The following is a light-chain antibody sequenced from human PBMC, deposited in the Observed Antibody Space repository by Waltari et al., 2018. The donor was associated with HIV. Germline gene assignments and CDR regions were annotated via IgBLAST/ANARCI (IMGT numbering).Light chain of an antibody. CDR2: CVS. CDR3: QQNGSSLWT. V-gene: IGKV3-20*01. J-gene: IGKJ1*01. CDR1: QSVGSNY. Sequence: IVLTQSPRTLSLSPGERATLSCRARQSVGSNYLAWYQQKPGQAPSLLSYCVSNRGTGIPDRFSGSGSGTDFTLTISRLETEDFAVYDCQQNGSSLWTFGQGTKVEIK.